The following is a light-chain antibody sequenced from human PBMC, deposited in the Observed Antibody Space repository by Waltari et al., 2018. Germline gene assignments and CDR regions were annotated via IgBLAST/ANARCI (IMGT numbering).Light chain of an antibody. V-gene: IGKV4-1*01. CDR2: WAS. Sequence: DIVMTQSPDSLAVSLGERDNIDCKASQSVLSSSNNKNYLAWYQQKPRQHPKPLISWASTRESGVPDRFSGSGSGTDFTLTISSLQAEDVAVYYCQQYYSTPLTFGGGTKVEIK. J-gene: IGKJ4*01. CDR1: QSVLSSSNNKNY. CDR3: QQYYSTPLT.